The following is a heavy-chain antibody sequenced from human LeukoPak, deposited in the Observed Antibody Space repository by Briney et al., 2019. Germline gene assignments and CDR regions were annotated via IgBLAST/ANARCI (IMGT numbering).Heavy chain of an antibody. V-gene: IGHV4-59*01. Sequence: PSETLSLTCTVPGGSISSYYWSSIRQPPGKGLEWIGYIYYSGSTNYNPSLKSRVTISVDTSKNQFSLKLSSVTAADTAVYYCARGDAADYAVDYWGQGTLVTVSS. CDR3: ARGDAADYAVDY. D-gene: IGHD4-17*01. J-gene: IGHJ4*02. CDR2: IYYSGST. CDR1: GGSISSYY.